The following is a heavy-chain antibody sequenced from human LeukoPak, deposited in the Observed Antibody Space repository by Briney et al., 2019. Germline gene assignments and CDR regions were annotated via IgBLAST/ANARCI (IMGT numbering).Heavy chain of an antibody. CDR1: GFTFSSYS. J-gene: IGHJ4*02. D-gene: IGHD4-17*01. Sequence: GGSLRLSCAASGFTFSSYSMNWVRQTPGQGLEWVSSITSGSSHIYYADSVKGRFTISRDNAKSSLYLQMNSLRAEDTAVYYCARAGYGDYYFDYWGQGTLVTVSS. CDR3: ARAGYGDYYFDY. V-gene: IGHV3-21*01. CDR2: ITSGSSHI.